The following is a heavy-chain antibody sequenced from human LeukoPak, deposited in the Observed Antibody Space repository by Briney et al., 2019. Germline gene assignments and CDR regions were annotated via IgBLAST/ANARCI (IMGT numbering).Heavy chain of an antibody. D-gene: IGHD1-14*01. J-gene: IGHJ4*01. CDR1: GGTFSSYA. CDR3: ARAGGPYTWNHVGDY. V-gene: IGHV1-69*13. Sequence: GASVKVSCKASGGTFSSYAISWVRQAPGQGLEWMGGIIPIFGTANYAQKFQGRVTITADESTSTAYMELSSLRSEDTAVYYCARAGGPYTWNHVGDYSGHGTLVTVSS. CDR2: IIPIFGTA.